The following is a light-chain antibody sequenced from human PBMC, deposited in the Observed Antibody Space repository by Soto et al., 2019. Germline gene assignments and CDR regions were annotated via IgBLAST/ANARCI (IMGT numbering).Light chain of an antibody. CDR1: SSDVGGYNS. CDR3: CSYAGSYTFV. J-gene: IGLJ1*01. CDR2: DGT. Sequence: QSVLTQPRSVSGSPGQSVTISCTGTSSDVGGYNSVSWYQQHPGRAPKLLIYDGTKRPSGVPDRFSGSKSDNTASLTISGLQAEDEAYYYCCSYAGSYTFVFGIGTKLTVL. V-gene: IGLV2-11*01.